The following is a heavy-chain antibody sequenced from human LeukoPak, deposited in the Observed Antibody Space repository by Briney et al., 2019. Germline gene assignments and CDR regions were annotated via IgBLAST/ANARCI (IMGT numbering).Heavy chain of an antibody. CDR1: GFTFSSYA. V-gene: IGHV3-30*04. J-gene: IGHJ4*02. D-gene: IGHD3-10*01. CDR2: ISYDGSNK. CDR3: ARDHLSYYNVLDY. Sequence: QPGRSLRLSCAASGFTFSSYAMHWVRQAPGKGLEWVAVISYDGSNKYYADSVKGRFTISRDNSMNTLYLQMNSLRAEDTAVYYCARDHLSYYNVLDYWGQGTLVTVSS.